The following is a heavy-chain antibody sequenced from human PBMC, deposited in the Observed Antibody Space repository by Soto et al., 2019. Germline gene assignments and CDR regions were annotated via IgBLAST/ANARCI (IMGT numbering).Heavy chain of an antibody. V-gene: IGHV1-69*13. Sequence: SVKVSCKASGGTFSNYAISWVRQAPGQGLEWMGGIIPIFGTANYAQKFQGRVTITADESTSTAYMELSSLRSEDTAVYYCAVGGAYGSGSFHYYYYYGMDVWGQGTTVTVSS. D-gene: IGHD3-10*01. CDR1: GGTFSNYA. CDR2: IIPIFGTA. J-gene: IGHJ6*02. CDR3: AVGGAYGSGSFHYYYYYGMDV.